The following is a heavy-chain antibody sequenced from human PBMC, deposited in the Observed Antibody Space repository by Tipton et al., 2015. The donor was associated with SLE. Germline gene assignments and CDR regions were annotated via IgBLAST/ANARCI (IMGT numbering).Heavy chain of an antibody. D-gene: IGHD4-17*01. J-gene: IGHJ1*01. Sequence: SLRLSCAASGFTFSSYAMSWVRQAPGKGLEWVSVIYSGGSSTYYADSVKGRFTISRDNSKNTLYLQMTSLRAEDTAVYYCAKGGLDYGDYSGVYFQHWGQGTLVTVSS. V-gene: IGHV3-23*03. CDR3: AKGGLDYGDYSGVYFQH. CDR2: IYSGGSST. CDR1: GFTFSSYA.